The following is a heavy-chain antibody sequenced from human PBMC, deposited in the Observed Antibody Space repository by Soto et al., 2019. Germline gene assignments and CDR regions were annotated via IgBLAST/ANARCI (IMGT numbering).Heavy chain of an antibody. Sequence: SVKVSCKASGGTFSSYTISWVRQAPGQGLEWMGGITPIFGTASYAQKFQGRVTITADESTSTAYMELSSLRSEDTAVYYCARDRGECSSTSCYNYYYYGMDVWGQGTTVTVSS. V-gene: IGHV1-69*13. CDR2: ITPIFGTA. CDR1: GGTFSSYT. CDR3: ARDRGECSSTSCYNYYYYGMDV. J-gene: IGHJ6*02. D-gene: IGHD2-2*02.